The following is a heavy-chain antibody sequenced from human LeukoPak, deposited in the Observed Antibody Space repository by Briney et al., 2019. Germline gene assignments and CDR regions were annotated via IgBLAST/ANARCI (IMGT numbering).Heavy chain of an antibody. J-gene: IGHJ2*01. Sequence: PSETLSLTCTVSGGSISSSSYYWGWIRQPPGKGLEWIGSIYYSGSTYYNPSLKSRVTISVDTSKNQFSLKLSSVTAADTAVYYCARGAGLAVAGSYWYFDLWGRGTLVTVSS. CDR3: ARGAGLAVAGSYWYFDL. CDR2: IYYSGST. D-gene: IGHD6-19*01. CDR1: GGSISSSSYY. V-gene: IGHV4-39*07.